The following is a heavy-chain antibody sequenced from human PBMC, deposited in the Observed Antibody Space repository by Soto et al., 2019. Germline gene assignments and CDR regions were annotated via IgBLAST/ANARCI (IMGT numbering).Heavy chain of an antibody. J-gene: IGHJ5*02. CDR3: ARVPLYDFWSGYYTRDWFDP. V-gene: IGHV5-10-1*01. CDR2: IDPSDSYT. CDR1: GYSFTSYW. Sequence: GESLKISCKGSGYSFTSYWISWVRQMPGKGLEWVGRIDPSDSYTNYSPSFQGHVTISADKSISTAYLQWSSLKASDTAMYYCARVPLYDFWSGYYTRDWFDPWGQGTLVTVSS. D-gene: IGHD3-3*01.